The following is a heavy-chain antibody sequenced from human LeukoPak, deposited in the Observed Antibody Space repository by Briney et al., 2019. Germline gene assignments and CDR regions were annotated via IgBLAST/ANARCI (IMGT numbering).Heavy chain of an antibody. CDR1: GFTFSTYA. Sequence: GGSLRLSCAASGFTFSTYAMSWVRQAPGKGLEWVSTISGSGGSTFYADSVKGRFTISRDNSKNTVYLQMNSLRVEDTALYYCAKAQWLVHDAFDIWGQGTMVTVSS. D-gene: IGHD6-19*01. J-gene: IGHJ3*02. CDR2: ISGSGGST. V-gene: IGHV3-23*01. CDR3: AKAQWLVHDAFDI.